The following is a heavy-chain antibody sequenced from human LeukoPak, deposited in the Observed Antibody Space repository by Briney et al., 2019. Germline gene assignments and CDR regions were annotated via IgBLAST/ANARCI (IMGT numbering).Heavy chain of an antibody. J-gene: IGHJ4*02. CDR2: ISAYNGNT. CDR1: GYTFTGHY. V-gene: IGHV1-18*04. Sequence: GASVKVSCKASGYTFTGHYMNWVRQAPGQGLEWMGWISAYNGNTNYAQKLQGRVTMTTDTSTSTAYMELRSLRSDDTAVYYCARGSYGETYYGGQGTLVTVSS. CDR3: ARGSYGETYY. D-gene: IGHD4-17*01.